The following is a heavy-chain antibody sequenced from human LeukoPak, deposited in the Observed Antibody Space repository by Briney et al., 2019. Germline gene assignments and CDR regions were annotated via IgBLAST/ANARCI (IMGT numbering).Heavy chain of an antibody. CDR2: INPNSGGT. J-gene: IGHJ4*02. V-gene: IGHV1-2*02. CDR3: ARVYKPSVAGTDSSYFDY. Sequence: ASVKVSCKASGYTFTGYYMHWVRQAPGQGLEWMGWINPNSGGTNYAQKFQGRVTMTRDTSISTAYMELSRLRSDDTAVYYCARVYKPSVAGTDSSYFDYWGQGTLVTVSS. D-gene: IGHD6-19*01. CDR1: GYTFTGYY.